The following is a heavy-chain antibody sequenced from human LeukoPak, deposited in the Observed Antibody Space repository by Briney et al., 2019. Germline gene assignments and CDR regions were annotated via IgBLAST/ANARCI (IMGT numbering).Heavy chain of an antibody. CDR3: AREGIKIFGGWAPFDP. CDR2: INPLSGGP. V-gene: IGHV1-2*02. Sequence: ASVKVSCKASGYTFTDNYIHWVRQAPGQGLEWMGWINPLSGGPMYAQKFQGRVTMTRDTSLSTAYTELNGLKSDDTAIYYCAREGIKIFGGWAPFDPWGQGTLVTVS. CDR1: GYTFTDNY. D-gene: IGHD3-3*01. J-gene: IGHJ5*02.